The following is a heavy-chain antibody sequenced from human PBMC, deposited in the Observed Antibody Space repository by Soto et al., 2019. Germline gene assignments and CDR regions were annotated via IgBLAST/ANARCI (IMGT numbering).Heavy chain of an antibody. D-gene: IGHD1-26*01. Sequence: QITLKESGPTLVKPTQTLTLTCTFSGFSLSTSGVGVGWIRQPPGKALEWLALIYWDDDKRYSPSLKSRLTITKDTSKNQVVLTMTNMDPVDTATYYCAHRREWWELLPIHSGSFDYWGQGTLVTVSS. J-gene: IGHJ4*02. V-gene: IGHV2-5*02. CDR1: GFSLSTSGVG. CDR3: AHRREWWELLPIHSGSFDY. CDR2: IYWDDDK.